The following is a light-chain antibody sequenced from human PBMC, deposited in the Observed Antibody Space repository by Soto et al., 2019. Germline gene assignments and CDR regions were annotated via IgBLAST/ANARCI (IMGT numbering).Light chain of an antibody. J-gene: IGKJ4*01. CDR1: QGISSY. CDR3: QQVNVYPST. CDR2: DAS. V-gene: IGKV1-9*01. Sequence: IQLTQSPSSLSASVGDRVTITCRASQGISSYLGWYHQKPGKAPNLLIYDASTLHSGVPSRFSGGGSGTDFTLTISSLQPEDFATYYCQQVNVYPSTFGGGTKVDIK.